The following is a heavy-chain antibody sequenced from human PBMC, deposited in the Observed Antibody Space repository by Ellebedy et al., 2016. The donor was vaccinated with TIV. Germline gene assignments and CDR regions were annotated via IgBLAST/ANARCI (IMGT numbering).Heavy chain of an antibody. J-gene: IGHJ4*02. Sequence: GESLKISCVASGFTFSKYWMSWVRQAPGKGLEWVANIKPDGSAKVYVDSVRGRFTISRDNTKNSLYLEMNSLGSEDTALYYCARGSRESDYWGQGTLVTVSS. D-gene: IGHD3-10*01. V-gene: IGHV3-7*03. CDR1: GFTFSKYW. CDR2: IKPDGSAK. CDR3: ARGSRESDY.